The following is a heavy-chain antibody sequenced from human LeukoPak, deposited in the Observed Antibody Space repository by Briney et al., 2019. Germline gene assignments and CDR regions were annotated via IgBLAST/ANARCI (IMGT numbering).Heavy chain of an antibody. D-gene: IGHD5-12*01. Sequence: PSETLSLTCTVSGGSMSGNYWSWIRQPPGKGLEWIGYIYYSGSTNYNPSLKSRVTISVDTSKKQFSLKLSSVTAADTAVYYCAAQGATNFDYWGQGTLVTVSS. CDR1: GGSMSGNY. CDR3: AAQGATNFDY. CDR2: IYYSGST. V-gene: IGHV4-59*03. J-gene: IGHJ4*02.